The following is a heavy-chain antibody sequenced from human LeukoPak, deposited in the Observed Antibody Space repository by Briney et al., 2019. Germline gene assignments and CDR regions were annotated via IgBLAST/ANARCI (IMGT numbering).Heavy chain of an antibody. CDR1: GFTFSSYS. Sequence: PGGSLRLSCAASGFTFSSYSMNWVRQAPGKGLEWVSTVSPSSTYIYYADSVQGRFTISRDNAKNSLYLQMNSLRAEDTAVYYCASQTPRRLPIAVADYFDYWGQGTLVTVSS. V-gene: IGHV3-21*01. J-gene: IGHJ4*02. CDR2: VSPSSTYI. CDR3: ASQTPRRLPIAVADYFDY. D-gene: IGHD6-19*01.